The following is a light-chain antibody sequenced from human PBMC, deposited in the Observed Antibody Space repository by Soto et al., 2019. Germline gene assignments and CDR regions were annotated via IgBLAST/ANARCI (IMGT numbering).Light chain of an antibody. Sequence: SVQRQPPSECRSRWQTGTISCTGSSSNIGAGYDVHWYQQLPGTAPKLLIYGNSNRPSGVPDRFSGSKSGPSASLAITGLQAEDEADYNSQSYDSSLSGSXGFGTGTKVTVL. CDR2: GNS. CDR1: SSNIGAGYD. CDR3: QSYDSSLSGSXG. J-gene: IGLJ1*01. V-gene: IGLV1-40*01.